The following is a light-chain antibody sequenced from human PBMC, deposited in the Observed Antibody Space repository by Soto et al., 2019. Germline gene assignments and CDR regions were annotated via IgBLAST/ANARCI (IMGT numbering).Light chain of an antibody. CDR2: KVS. Sequence: EVVMTNSPLSLPVTLGQPASISCRSNQSLVHSDGIASFGWFQQMPGRSPRRLTYKVSNRDSGVPARFSGSGSCTDFALKISRVEAEDVGVYYCMQGTHWPITFGQGTRLEIK. J-gene: IGKJ5*01. V-gene: IGKV2-30*02. CDR3: MQGTHWPIT. CDR1: QSLVHSDGIAS.